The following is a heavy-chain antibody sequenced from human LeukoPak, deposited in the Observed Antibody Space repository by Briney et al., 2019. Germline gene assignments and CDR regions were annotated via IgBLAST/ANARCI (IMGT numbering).Heavy chain of an antibody. CDR2: ISSSSYI. Sequence: NPGGSLRLSCAASGFTFSSYSMNWVRQAPGKGLEWVSSISSSSYIYYADSVKGRFTISRDNAKNSLYLQMNSLRAEDTAVYYCARDGRDQWELLDYWGQGTLVTVSS. CDR1: GFTFSSYS. J-gene: IGHJ4*02. V-gene: IGHV3-21*01. CDR3: ARDGRDQWELLDY. D-gene: IGHD1-26*01.